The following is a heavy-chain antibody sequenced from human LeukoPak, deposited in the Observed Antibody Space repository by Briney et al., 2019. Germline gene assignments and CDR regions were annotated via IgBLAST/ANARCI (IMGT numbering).Heavy chain of an antibody. J-gene: IGHJ4*02. V-gene: IGHV1-8*01. D-gene: IGHD3-10*01. CDR3: ARDLGANYWFGELSYFDY. CDR2: MNPNSGNT. CDR1: GYTFTSYD. Sequence: ASVKVSCKASGYTFTSYDINWVRQATGQGLEWMGWMNPNSGNTSYAQKFQGRVTMTRDTSTSTVYMELSSLRSEDTAVYYCARDLGANYWFGELSYFDYWGQGTLVTVSS.